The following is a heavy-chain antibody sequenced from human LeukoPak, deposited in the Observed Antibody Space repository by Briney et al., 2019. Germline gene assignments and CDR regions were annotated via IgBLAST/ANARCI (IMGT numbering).Heavy chain of an antibody. D-gene: IGHD6-13*01. Sequence: GGSLRLSCAASGFTFSSYATHWVRQAPGKGLEYVSAISSNGGSTYYANSVKGRFTISRDNSKNTLYLQMGSLRAEDMAVYYCARVYSSSWPPWKGPYYYYMDAWGKGTTVTVSS. CDR1: GFTFSSYA. CDR2: ISSNGGST. V-gene: IGHV3-64*01. CDR3: ARVYSSSWPPWKGPYYYYMDA. J-gene: IGHJ6*03.